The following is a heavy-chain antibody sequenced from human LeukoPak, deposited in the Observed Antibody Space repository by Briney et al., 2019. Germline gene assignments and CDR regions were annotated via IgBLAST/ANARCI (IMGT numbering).Heavy chain of an antibody. CDR3: ARLLTIFGVVDY. Sequence: GESLKISCKGSGYSFSNYYIDWVRQMPGKGLEWMGIIYPGDSDTRYSPSFQGQVTISADKSISTAYLQWSSLKASDTAMYYCARLLTIFGVVDYWGQGTLVTVSS. J-gene: IGHJ4*02. D-gene: IGHD3-3*01. CDR1: GYSFSNYY. CDR2: IYPGDSDT. V-gene: IGHV5-51*01.